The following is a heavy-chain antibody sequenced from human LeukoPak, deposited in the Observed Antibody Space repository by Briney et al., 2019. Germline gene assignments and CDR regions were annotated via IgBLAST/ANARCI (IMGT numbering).Heavy chain of an antibody. CDR3: ARPMIRGVPHKYWYFDL. Sequence: PPETLSLTCAVYGGSFSGFYWSWIRQPPGKGLEWIGEINHSGSSNYNPSLESRVTISVDTSKNQFSLKLSSVTAADTAVYYCARPMIRGVPHKYWYFDLWGRGTQVTVSS. CDR1: GGSFSGFY. D-gene: IGHD3-10*01. CDR2: INHSGSS. V-gene: IGHV4-34*01. J-gene: IGHJ2*01.